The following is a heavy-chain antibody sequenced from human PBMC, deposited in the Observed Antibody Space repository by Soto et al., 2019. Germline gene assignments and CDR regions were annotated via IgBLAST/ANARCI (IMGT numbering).Heavy chain of an antibody. J-gene: IGHJ4*02. CDR1: GGSISSGGYS. V-gene: IGHV4-30-2*01. D-gene: IGHD6-13*01. CDR3: ARVTGYSSSWYYFDY. CDR2: IYHSGST. Sequence: LSLTCAVSGGSISSGGYSWSWVRQPPGKGLEWIGYIYHSGSTYYNPSLKSRVTISVDRSKNQFSLKLSSVTAADTAVYYCARVTGYSSSWYYFDYWGQGTLVTVSS.